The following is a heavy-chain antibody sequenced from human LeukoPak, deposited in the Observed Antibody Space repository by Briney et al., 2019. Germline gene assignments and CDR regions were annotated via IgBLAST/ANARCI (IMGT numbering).Heavy chain of an antibody. CDR2: ISSSSSYI. CDR1: GFTFSSYS. Sequence: KAGGSLRLSCAASGFTFSSYSMNWVRQAPGKGLEWVSSISSSSSYIYYADPVKGRFTISRDNAKNSLYLQMNSLRAEDTAVYYCARARIAAAGFDYWGQGTLVTVSS. CDR3: ARARIAAAGFDY. J-gene: IGHJ4*02. D-gene: IGHD6-13*01. V-gene: IGHV3-21*01.